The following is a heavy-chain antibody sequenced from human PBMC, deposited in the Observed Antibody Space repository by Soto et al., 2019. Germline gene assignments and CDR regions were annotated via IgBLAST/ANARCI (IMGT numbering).Heavy chain of an antibody. CDR2: ISYDGSNK. V-gene: IGHV3-30*18. CDR3: AKDPMVRGVIISLVDY. Sequence: PGGSLRLSCAASGFTFSSYGMHWVRQAPGKGLEGVAVISYDGSNKYYADSVKGRFTISRDNSKNTLYLQMNSLRAEDTAVYYCAKDPMVRGVIISLVDYWGQGTLVTVSS. J-gene: IGHJ4*02. CDR1: GFTFSSYG. D-gene: IGHD3-10*01.